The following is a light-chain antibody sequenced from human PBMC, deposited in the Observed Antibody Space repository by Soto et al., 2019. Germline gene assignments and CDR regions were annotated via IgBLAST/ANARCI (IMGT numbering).Light chain of an antibody. V-gene: IGLV1-44*01. CDR2: SDN. Sequence: SVLTQPPSASGTPGQRVTISCSGSSSNIGSNTVSWYQQFPGTAPKILIYSDNQRPSGVPDRFSGSKSGTSASLAISGLPSEDEADYFCQSYVISLHNYVFGTGTKVTVL. CDR1: SSNIGSNT. J-gene: IGLJ1*01. CDR3: QSYVISLHNYV.